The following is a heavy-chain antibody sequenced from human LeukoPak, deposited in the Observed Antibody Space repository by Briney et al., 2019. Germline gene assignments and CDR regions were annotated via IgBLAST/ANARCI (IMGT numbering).Heavy chain of an antibody. CDR3: ARDQTYSGSGIYTYFDY. CDR1: GGSISSSSYY. CDR2: IYYSGST. V-gene: IGHV4-39*02. D-gene: IGHD3-10*01. Sequence: SETLSLTCTVSGGSISSSSYYWGWIRQPPGKGLEWIGNIYYSGSTYYHPSLKSRVTISVDTSKNQFSLKLSSVTAADTAVYYCARDQTYSGSGIYTYFDYWGQGILVTVSS. J-gene: IGHJ4*02.